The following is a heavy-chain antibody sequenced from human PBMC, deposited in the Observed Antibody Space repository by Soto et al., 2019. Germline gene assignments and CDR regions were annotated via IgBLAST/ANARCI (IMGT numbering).Heavy chain of an antibody. J-gene: IGHJ1*01. CDR2: ISAYNGNT. CDR3: ARDYSSSWYAGAEYFQH. CDR1: GYTFTSYG. V-gene: IGHV1-18*04. D-gene: IGHD6-13*01. Sequence: WASVKVSCKASGYTFTSYGISWVRQAPGQGLEWMGWISAYNGNTNYAQKLQGRVTMTTDTSTSTAYMELRSLRSDDTAVYYCARDYSSSWYAGAEYFQHWGQGTLVTVSS.